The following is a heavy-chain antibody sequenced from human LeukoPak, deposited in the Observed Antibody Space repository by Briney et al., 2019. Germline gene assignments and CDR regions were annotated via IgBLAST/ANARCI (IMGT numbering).Heavy chain of an antibody. CDR1: GFTFSSYW. J-gene: IGHJ6*03. Sequence: PGGSLRLSCAASGFTFSSYWMSWVRQPPGKGLEWVANIKQDGSEKYYVDSVKGRFTISRDNAKNSLSLQMNSLRAEDTAVYYCARSPAGANYYLDVWGKGTTVTISS. CDR2: IKQDGSEK. CDR3: ARSPAGANYYLDV. D-gene: IGHD1-14*01. V-gene: IGHV3-7*01.